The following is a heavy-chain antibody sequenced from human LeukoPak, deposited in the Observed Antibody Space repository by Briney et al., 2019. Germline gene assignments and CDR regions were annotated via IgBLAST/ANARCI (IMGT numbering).Heavy chain of an antibody. CDR1: GGTFSGSY. V-gene: IGHV4-34*01. D-gene: IGHD5-24*01. Sequence: SETLSLTCAVSGGTFSGSYWSWIGQPPGKGLEWIGEINHSGSTNYNPSLKSRVTISVDTSKSQFSLKLSSVTAADTAVYYCARAGRDGYNYNWFDPWGQGTLVTVSS. CDR2: INHSGST. J-gene: IGHJ5*02. CDR3: ARAGRDGYNYNWFDP.